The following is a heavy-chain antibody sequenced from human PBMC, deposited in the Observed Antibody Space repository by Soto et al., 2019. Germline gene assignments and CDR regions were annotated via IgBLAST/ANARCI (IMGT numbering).Heavy chain of an antibody. D-gene: IGHD5-12*01. CDR1: GGSFSGYY. J-gene: IGHJ4*02. V-gene: IGHV4-34*01. CDR3: ARKVGDNYGYFDY. Sequence: SETLSLTCAVYGGSFSGYYWSWIRQPPGKGLEWIGEINHSGSTNYNPSLKSRVTISVDTSKNQFSLKLSSVTAADMAVYYCARKVGDNYGYFDYWGQGTLVTVSS. CDR2: INHSGST.